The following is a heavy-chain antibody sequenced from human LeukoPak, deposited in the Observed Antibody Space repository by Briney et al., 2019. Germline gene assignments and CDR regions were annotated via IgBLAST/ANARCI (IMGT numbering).Heavy chain of an antibody. CDR2: ISWNSGSI. J-gene: IGHJ6*03. CDR1: GFTFDDYA. Sequence: GRSLRLSCAASGFTFDDYAMHWVRQAPGKGLEWVSGISWNSGSIGYADSVKGRFTISRDNAKNSLYLQMNSLRAEDTALYYCASGYGRDYYYYHMDAWGKGTTVTVSS. CDR3: ASGYGRDYYYYHMDA. V-gene: IGHV3-9*01. D-gene: IGHD5-12*01.